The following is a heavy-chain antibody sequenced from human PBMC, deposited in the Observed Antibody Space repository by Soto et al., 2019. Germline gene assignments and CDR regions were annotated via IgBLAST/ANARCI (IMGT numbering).Heavy chain of an antibody. Sequence: PLETLSHTCTVSGCSSNHYYWTLIRQPPGKGLEWMGYIYYSGTTTNYNPSLKSRVTLSVDTSKNQFSLKLSSVTAADTAVYYCARLGGSYAVPHFDYWGQGTLVTVSS. D-gene: IGHD1-26*01. J-gene: IGHJ4*02. CDR2: IYYSGTT. V-gene: IGHV4-59*08. CDR1: GCSSNHYY. CDR3: ARLGGSYAVPHFDY.